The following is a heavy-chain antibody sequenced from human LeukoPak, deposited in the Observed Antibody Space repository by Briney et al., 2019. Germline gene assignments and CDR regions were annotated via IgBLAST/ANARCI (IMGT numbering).Heavy chain of an antibody. J-gene: IGHJ4*02. CDR3: ARDLANSGDY. D-gene: IGHD1-26*01. CDR2: ISSSSSYI. CDR1: GFTLSSYS. V-gene: IGHV3-21*01. Sequence: GGSLRLSCAASGFTLSSYSMNWVPHAPGKGLEWVSSISSSSSYIYYADSVKGRFTISRDNAKNSLYLQMNSLRAEDTAVYYCARDLANSGDYWGQGTLVTVSS.